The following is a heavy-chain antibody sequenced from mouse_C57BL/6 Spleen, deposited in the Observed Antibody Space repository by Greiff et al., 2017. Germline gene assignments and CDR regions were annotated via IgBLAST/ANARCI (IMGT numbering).Heavy chain of an antibody. V-gene: IGHV5-16*01. J-gene: IGHJ2*01. D-gene: IGHD1-1*01. Sequence: EVKLMESEGGLVQPGSSMKLSCTASGFTFSDYYMAWVRQVPEKGLEWVANINYDGSSTYYLDSLKSRFIISRDNAKNILYLQMSSLKSEDTATYYCARVTTVVAFDYWGQGTTLTVSS. CDR3: ARVTTVVAFDY. CDR2: INYDGSST. CDR1: GFTFSDYY.